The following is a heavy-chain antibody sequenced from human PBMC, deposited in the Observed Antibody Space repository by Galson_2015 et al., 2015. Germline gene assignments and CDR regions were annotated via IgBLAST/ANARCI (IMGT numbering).Heavy chain of an antibody. CDR2: ISGSGGST. Sequence: SLRLSCAASGFTFSSYAMSWVRQAPGKGLEWVSAISGSGGSTYYADSVKGRFTISRGNSKNTLYLQMNSLRAEDTAVYYCAEGSTVLLWFGEYSDAFDIWGQGTMVTVSS. J-gene: IGHJ3*02. CDR1: GFTFSSYA. D-gene: IGHD3-10*01. V-gene: IGHV3-23*01. CDR3: AEGSTVLLWFGEYSDAFDI.